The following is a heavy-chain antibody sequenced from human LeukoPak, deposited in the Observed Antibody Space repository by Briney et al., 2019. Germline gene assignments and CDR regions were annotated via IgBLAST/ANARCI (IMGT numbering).Heavy chain of an antibody. CDR2: VYYSGST. Sequence: PSETLSLTCTVSGGSISSSSYYWGWIRQPPGKGLEWIGSVYYSGSTYYNPSLKSRVTISVDTSKNQFSLKLSSVTAADTAVYYCASYTYYDFWSGYSYVGWFDPWGQGTLVTVSS. D-gene: IGHD3-3*01. CDR3: ASYTYYDFWSGYSYVGWFDP. J-gene: IGHJ5*02. V-gene: IGHV4-39*01. CDR1: GGSISSSSYY.